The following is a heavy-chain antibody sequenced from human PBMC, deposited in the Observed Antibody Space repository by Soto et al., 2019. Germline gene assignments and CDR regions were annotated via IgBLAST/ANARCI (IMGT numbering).Heavy chain of an antibody. Sequence: EVQLVESGGGLVQPGGSLRLSCAASGFTFSSYWMSWVRQAPGKGLEWVASIKQDGSEKYYVDSVKGRFTISRDNAKNSLYLQMNSLRAEDTAVYYCARGAHSSPDYYYYYMDVWGKWTTVTVSS. J-gene: IGHJ6*03. D-gene: IGHD6-13*01. V-gene: IGHV3-7*01. CDR1: GFTFSSYW. CDR2: IKQDGSEK. CDR3: ARGAHSSPDYYYYYMDV.